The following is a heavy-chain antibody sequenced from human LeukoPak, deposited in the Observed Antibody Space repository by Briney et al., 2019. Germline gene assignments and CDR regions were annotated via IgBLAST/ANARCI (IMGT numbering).Heavy chain of an antibody. D-gene: IGHD1-14*01. V-gene: IGHV4-31*03. CDR1: GGSISGGGYF. CDR2: IFNSGGT. CDR3: ARGRSVFLKLLDY. Sequence: SETLSLTCTVSGGSISGGGYFWSWIRQHPGKGLEWIGYIFNSGGTFYSPSLKSRVTISVDTSKNQFSLKLSSVTAADTAVYYCARGRSVFLKLLDYWGQGTLVTVSS. J-gene: IGHJ4*02.